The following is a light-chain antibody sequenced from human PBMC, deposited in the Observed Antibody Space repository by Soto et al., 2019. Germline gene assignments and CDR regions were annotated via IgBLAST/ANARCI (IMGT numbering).Light chain of an antibody. V-gene: IGKV3-20*01. Sequence: IVFTQSPGTLSLSPGERATLSCRASQSVSSSYLAWYQQKPGQAPRLLIYGASSRATGVPDRFSGSGSGTDFTLTISRLEPEDFAVYYCQQCGSAPLTFGQGTKVDIK. CDR2: GAS. J-gene: IGKJ1*01. CDR3: QQCGSAPLT. CDR1: QSVSSSY.